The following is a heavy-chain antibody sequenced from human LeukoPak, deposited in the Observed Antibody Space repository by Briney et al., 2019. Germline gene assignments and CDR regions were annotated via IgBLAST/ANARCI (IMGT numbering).Heavy chain of an antibody. CDR3: AKDINWASFES. CDR2: IRYDGSNK. V-gene: IGHV3-30*02. J-gene: IGHJ4*02. Sequence: GGSLRLSCATSGFIFTNYGMHRVRQVPGKGLEWVAFIRYDGSNKYYGDSVKGRFTISRDNSKNTLYLQMNSLRAEDTALYYCAKDINWASFESWGQGTLVTVSS. D-gene: IGHD7-27*01. CDR1: GFIFTNYG.